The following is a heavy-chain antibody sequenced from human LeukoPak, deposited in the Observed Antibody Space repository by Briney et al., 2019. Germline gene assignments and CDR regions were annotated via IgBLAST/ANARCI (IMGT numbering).Heavy chain of an antibody. CDR2: ISSNGSTI. D-gene: IGHD2-21*02. Sequence: GGSLRLSCAASALTFSDYSMNWVRQAPGKGLEWISYISSNGSTIYYAASVKGRFTISRDSAKNSLYLQMNSLRAEDTAVYYCARGAIVAVTEDAFDIWGQGTMVTVSS. CDR3: ARGAIVAVTEDAFDI. V-gene: IGHV3-48*01. CDR1: ALTFSDYS. J-gene: IGHJ3*02.